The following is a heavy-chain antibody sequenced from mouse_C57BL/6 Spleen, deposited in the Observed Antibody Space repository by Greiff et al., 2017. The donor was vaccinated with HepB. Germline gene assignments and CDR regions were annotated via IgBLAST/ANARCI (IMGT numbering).Heavy chain of an antibody. Sequence: EVMLVESGGGLVKPGGSLKLSCAASGFTFSDYGMHWVRQAPEKGLEWVAYISSGSSTIYYADTVKGRFTISRDNAKNTLFLQMTSLRSEDTAMYYCARPHYATIYSYAMDYWGQATSVTVSS. CDR1: GFTFSDYG. CDR3: ARPHYATIYSYAMDY. D-gene: IGHD1-1*01. J-gene: IGHJ4*01. CDR2: ISSGSSTI. V-gene: IGHV5-17*01.